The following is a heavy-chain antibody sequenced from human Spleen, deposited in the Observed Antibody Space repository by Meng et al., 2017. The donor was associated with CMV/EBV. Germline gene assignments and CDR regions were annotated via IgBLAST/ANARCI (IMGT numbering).Heavy chain of an antibody. CDR2: ISSSSSYT. CDR3: ARDRGPNAITGITRFDY. V-gene: IGHV3-11*06. CDR1: GFTFSAYY. D-gene: IGHD1/OR15-1a*01. Sequence: VQLVESGXGLVQPXGSVRLXXXASGFTFSAYYMSWIRQAPGKGLEWVSYISSSSSYTNYADSVKGRFTISRDNAKNSLYLQMNSLRAEDTAVYYCARDRGPNAITGITRFDYWGQGTRVTVSS. J-gene: IGHJ4*02.